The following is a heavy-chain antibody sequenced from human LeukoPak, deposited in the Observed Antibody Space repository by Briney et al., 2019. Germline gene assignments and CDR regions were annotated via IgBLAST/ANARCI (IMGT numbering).Heavy chain of an antibody. CDR3: ARDLTAAGNYYYGMDV. J-gene: IGHJ6*02. V-gene: IGHV1-24*01. CDR2: FDPEDGET. D-gene: IGHD6-13*01. CDR1: GYTLTELS. Sequence: GAPVKVSCKVSGYTLTELSMHWVRQAPGKGLEWMGGFDPEDGETIYAQKFQGRVTITADESTSTAYMELSSLRPEDTAVYYCARDLTAAGNYYYGMDVWGQGTTVTVSS.